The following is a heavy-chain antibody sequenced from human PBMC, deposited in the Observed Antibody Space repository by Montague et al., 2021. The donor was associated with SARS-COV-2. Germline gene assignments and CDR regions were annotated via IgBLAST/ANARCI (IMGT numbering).Heavy chain of an antibody. V-gene: IGHV4-39*01. CDR2: IYPRGKK. J-gene: IGHJ4*02. CDR1: VRSNTHY. CDR3: TRHSGGSEVSGLDY. D-gene: IGHD3-10*01. Sequence: SETLSLTCAVYVRSNTHYVFWMRQPPGKRLEWTGGIYPRGKKFYTSPLKSRVTMSIDTSENQFSLNLNSVTAADTAVYYCTRHSGGSEVSGLDYWGQGTLATV.